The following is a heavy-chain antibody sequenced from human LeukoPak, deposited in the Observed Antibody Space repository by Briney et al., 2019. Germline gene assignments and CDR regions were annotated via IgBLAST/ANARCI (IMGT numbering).Heavy chain of an antibody. J-gene: IGHJ4*02. CDR2: ISYDGSNK. D-gene: IGHD3-9*01. CDR1: GFTFSSYG. Sequence: PGGSLRLSCAASGFTFSSYGMHWVRQAPGKGLEWVAVISYDGSNKYYADSVKGRFTISRDNSKNTLYLQMNSLRAEDTAVYYCAKAEDILTQGDCWGQGTLVTVSS. CDR3: AKAEDILTQGDC. V-gene: IGHV3-30*18.